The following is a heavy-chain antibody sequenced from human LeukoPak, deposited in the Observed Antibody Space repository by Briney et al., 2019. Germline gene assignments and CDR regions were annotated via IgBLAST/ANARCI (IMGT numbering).Heavy chain of an antibody. D-gene: IGHD5-12*01. CDR1: GGSISSSSYY. V-gene: IGHV4-39*07. CDR3: ARLPFNSGYEYFDY. Sequence: SETLSLTCTVSGGSISSSSYYWGWIRQPPGKGLEWIGSIYYSGSTYYNPSLKSQVTISVDTSKNQFSLKLSSVTAADTAVYSCARLPFNSGYEYFDYWGQGILVTVSS. J-gene: IGHJ4*02. CDR2: IYYSGST.